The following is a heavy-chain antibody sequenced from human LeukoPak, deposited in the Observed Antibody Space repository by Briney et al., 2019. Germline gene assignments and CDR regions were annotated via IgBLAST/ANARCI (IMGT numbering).Heavy chain of an antibody. CDR3: ARLNSGWYYFDY. Sequence: GAAPKTSFKGAGCGFTNYWIGWGRRLPGKGREGRGIIVPGDSDTRYSPSFQGQVTISADKSISTAYLQWSSLKASDTAMYYCARLNSGWYYFDYWGQGTLVTVSS. CDR2: IVPGDSDT. CDR1: GCGFTNYW. D-gene: IGHD6-19*01. J-gene: IGHJ4*02. V-gene: IGHV5-51*01.